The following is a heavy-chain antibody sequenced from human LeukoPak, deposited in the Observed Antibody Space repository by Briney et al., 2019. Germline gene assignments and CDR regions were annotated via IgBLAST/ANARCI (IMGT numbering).Heavy chain of an antibody. V-gene: IGHV5-51*01. D-gene: IGHD5-12*01. CDR2: IRPGDSDT. J-gene: IGHJ4*02. Sequence: GESLKISCKASGFSFTNYCTGWVRQMPGKGLEWMGIIRPGDSDTRYSPSFQGQVTISADKSISTAYLQWSSLKASDTAMYYCALRSGYDYDYWGQGTLVTVSS. CDR1: GFSFTNYC. CDR3: ALRSGYDYDY.